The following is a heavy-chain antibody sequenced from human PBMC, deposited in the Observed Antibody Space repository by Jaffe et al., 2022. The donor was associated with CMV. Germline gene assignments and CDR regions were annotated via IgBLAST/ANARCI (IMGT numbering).Heavy chain of an antibody. CDR2: IRSKANSYAT. CDR1: GFTFSGSA. V-gene: IGHV3-73*01. D-gene: IGHD2-2*01. J-gene: IGHJ6*02. CDR3: TRHKEIVVVPALYYYYGMDV. Sequence: EVQLVESGGGLVQPGGSLKLSCAASGFTFSGSAMHWVRQASGKGLEWVGRIRSKANSYATAYAASVKGRFTISRDDSKNTAYLQMNSLKTEDTAVYYCTRHKEIVVVPALYYYYGMDVWGQGTTVTVSS.